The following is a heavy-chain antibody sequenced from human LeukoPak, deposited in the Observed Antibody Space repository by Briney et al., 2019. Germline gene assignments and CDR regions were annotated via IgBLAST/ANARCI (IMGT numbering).Heavy chain of an antibody. D-gene: IGHD3-22*01. V-gene: IGHV4-4*07. CDR2: IYTSGST. CDR3: ARESYYYDRDDAFDI. CDR1: GGSISSYY. Sequence: SETLSLTCTVSGGSISSYYWSWIRQPAGKGLEWIGRIYTSGSTNYNPSLKSRVTMSVDTSKNQFSLKLSSVTAADTAVYYCARESYYYDRDDAFDIWGQGTMVTVSS. J-gene: IGHJ3*02.